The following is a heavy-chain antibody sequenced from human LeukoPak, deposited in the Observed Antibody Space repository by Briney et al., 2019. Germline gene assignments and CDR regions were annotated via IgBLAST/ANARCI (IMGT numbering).Heavy chain of an antibody. CDR3: ARGSSSGSYYSGSVDP. V-gene: IGHV4-39*01. Sequence: SETLSLTCTVSGGSISSSSYYWGWIRQPPGKGLEWIGSIYYSGSTYYNPSLKSRVTISVDTSKNQFSLKLSSVTAADTAVYYCARGSSSGSYYSGSVDPWGQGTLLTVSS. CDR2: IYYSGST. D-gene: IGHD3-10*01. J-gene: IGHJ5*02. CDR1: GGSISSSSYY.